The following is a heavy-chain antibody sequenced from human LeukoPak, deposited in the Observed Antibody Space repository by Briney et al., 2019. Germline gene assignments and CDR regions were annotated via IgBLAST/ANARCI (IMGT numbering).Heavy chain of an antibody. CDR2: INPNSGGK. J-gene: IGHJ4*02. CDR1: GYTFTGYY. D-gene: IGHD3-22*01. Sequence: ASVKVSCKASGYTFTGYYMHWVRQAPGQGLEWMGRINPNSGGKNYAQKFQGRVTMTRDTSISTAYMELSRLRSDDTAVYYCARSDSSGYLVSDYFDYWGQGTLVTVSS. V-gene: IGHV1-2*06. CDR3: ARSDSSGYLVSDYFDY.